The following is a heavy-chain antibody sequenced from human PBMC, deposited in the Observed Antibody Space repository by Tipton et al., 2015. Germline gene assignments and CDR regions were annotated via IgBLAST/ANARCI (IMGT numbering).Heavy chain of an antibody. J-gene: IGHJ4*02. Sequence: SLRLSCAASGFTFSDYYMSRIRQAPGKGLHWVSYISVTGRALYYADSVKGRFTISRDNAKNSLYLQMSSLRAEDTAVYYCARTDYDFLGGPGVDYWGQGTLVTVSS. V-gene: IGHV3-11*01. D-gene: IGHD3-3*01. CDR2: ISVTGRAL. CDR3: ARTDYDFLGGPGVDY. CDR1: GFTFSDYY.